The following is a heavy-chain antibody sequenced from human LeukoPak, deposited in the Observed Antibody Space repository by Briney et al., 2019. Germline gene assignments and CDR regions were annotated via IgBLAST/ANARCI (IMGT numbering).Heavy chain of an antibody. CDR3: ARQIASAGTAGFDF. J-gene: IGHJ4*02. D-gene: IGHD6-13*01. Sequence: SETLSLTCTVSGGSISSYYWSWIRQPAGKGLEWIGRIYSTGSTNYNPSLKSRVTMSVRLRSVTAADTAVYYCARQIASAGTAGFDFWGQGALVTVPS. CDR2: IYSTGST. V-gene: IGHV4-4*07. CDR1: GGSISSYY.